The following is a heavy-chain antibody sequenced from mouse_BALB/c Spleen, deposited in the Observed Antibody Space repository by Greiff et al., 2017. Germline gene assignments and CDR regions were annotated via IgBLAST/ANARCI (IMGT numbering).Heavy chain of an antibody. D-gene: IGHD2-4*01. Sequence: QVTLKESGPGILQPSQTLSLTCSFSGFSLSTSGMGVGWIRQPSGKGLEWLANIWWDDDKRYTPALKSRLTISKDTSSNQVFLKIASVDTADTATYYCARIYDYDGFPYYYAMDYWGQGTSVTVSS. CDR2: IWWDDDK. CDR3: ARIYDYDGFPYYYAMDY. CDR1: GFSLSTSGMG. V-gene: IGHV8-8*01. J-gene: IGHJ4*01.